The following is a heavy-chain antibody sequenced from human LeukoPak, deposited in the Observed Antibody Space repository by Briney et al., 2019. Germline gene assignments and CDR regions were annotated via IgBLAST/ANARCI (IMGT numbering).Heavy chain of an antibody. V-gene: IGHV4-38-2*02. J-gene: IGHJ5*02. CDR1: GYSISSGYY. CDR2: IYHSGST. D-gene: IGHD6-13*01. Sequence: SETLSLTCTVSGYSISSGYYWGWIRQPPGKGLEWIGSIYHSGSTYYNPSLKSRVTISVDTSKNQFSLKLSSVTAADTAVYYCADTRAAGTLWFDPWGQGTLVTVSS. CDR3: ADTRAAGTLWFDP.